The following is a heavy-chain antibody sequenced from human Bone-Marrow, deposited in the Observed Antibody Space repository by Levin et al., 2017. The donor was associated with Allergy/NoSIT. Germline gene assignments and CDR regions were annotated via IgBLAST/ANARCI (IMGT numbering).Heavy chain of an antibody. J-gene: IGHJ4*02. CDR2: ISGSGGST. D-gene: IGHD3/OR15-3a*01. Sequence: PGGSLRLSCAASGFTFSSYAMSWVRQAPGKGLEWVSAISGSGGSTYYADSVKGRFTISRDNSKNTLYLQMNSLRAEDTAVYYCAKGRVFGHPSWGYFDYWGQGTLVTVSS. V-gene: IGHV3-23*01. CDR1: GFTFSSYA. CDR3: AKGRVFGHPSWGYFDY.